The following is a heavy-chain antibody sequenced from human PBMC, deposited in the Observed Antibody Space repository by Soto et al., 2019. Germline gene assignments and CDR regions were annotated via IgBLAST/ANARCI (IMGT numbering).Heavy chain of an antibody. CDR3: TRDAGFDSRSYYFDN. Sequence: QVQLVQSGGEVEKPGAAVKVSCKASGYTLTSYGFSWVRQAPGQGLEWMGWISGYNSKTKYAQKFQGRVSMTTDTSSSTAYMEVRSLTFDDTAVYYCTRDAGFDSRSYYFDNWGQGTLVTVSS. J-gene: IGHJ4*02. CDR1: GYTLTSYG. CDR2: ISGYNSKT. V-gene: IGHV1-18*01. D-gene: IGHD3-22*01.